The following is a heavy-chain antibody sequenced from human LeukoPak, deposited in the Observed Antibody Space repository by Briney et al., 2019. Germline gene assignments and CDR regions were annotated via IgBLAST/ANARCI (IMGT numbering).Heavy chain of an antibody. CDR2: INHSGST. CDR3: ARGGYYDSSGYYSFDY. CDR1: GGSFSGYY. Sequence: SETLSLTCAAYGGSFSGYYWSWIRQPPGKGLEWIGEINHSGSTNYNPSLKSRVTISVDTSKNQFSLKLSSVTAADTAVYYCARGGYYDSSGYYSFDYWGQGTLVTVSS. J-gene: IGHJ4*02. V-gene: IGHV4-34*01. D-gene: IGHD3-22*01.